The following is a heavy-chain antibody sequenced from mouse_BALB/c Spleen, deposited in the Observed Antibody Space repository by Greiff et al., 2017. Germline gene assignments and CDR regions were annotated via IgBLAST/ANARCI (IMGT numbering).Heavy chain of an antibody. J-gene: IGHJ2*01. CDR2: INPGSGGT. D-gene: IGHD2-14*01. Sequence: QVQLQQSGAELVRPGTSVKVSCKASGYAFTNYLIEWVKQRPGQGLEWIGVINPGSGGTNYNEKFKGKATLTADKSSSTAYMQLSSLTSDDSAVYFCARDRYDGAYFDYWGQGTTLTVSS. V-gene: IGHV1-54*01. CDR1: GYAFTNYL. CDR3: ARDRYDGAYFDY.